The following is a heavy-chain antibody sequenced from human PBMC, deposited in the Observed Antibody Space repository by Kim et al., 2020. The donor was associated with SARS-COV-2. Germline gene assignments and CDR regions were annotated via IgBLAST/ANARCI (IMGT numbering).Heavy chain of an antibody. Sequence: ASVKVSCKASGYTFTSYAMNWVRQAPGQGLEWMGWINTNTGNPTYAQGFTGRFVFSLDTSVSTAYLQISSLKAEDTAVYYCARDPYDFWSGYSVGWFDPWGQGTLVTVSS. J-gene: IGHJ5*02. CDR3: ARDPYDFWSGYSVGWFDP. D-gene: IGHD3-3*01. V-gene: IGHV7-4-1*02. CDR1: GYTFTSYA. CDR2: INTNTGNP.